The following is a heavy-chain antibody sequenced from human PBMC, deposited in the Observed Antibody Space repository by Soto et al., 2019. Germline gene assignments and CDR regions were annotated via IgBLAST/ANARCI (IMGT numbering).Heavy chain of an antibody. J-gene: IGHJ4*02. V-gene: IGHV4-39*01. CDR1: GGSISSTSYY. Sequence: SETLSLTCTVSGGSISSTSYYWGWIRQPPGKGLEWIGSIYYSGSTYYNPSLKSRVTISVDTSKNQFSLKLRSVTAADTALYYCVSYGSGTYYSGYSFDFWSQGSLVT. CDR3: VSYGSGTYYSGYSFDF. CDR2: IYYSGST. D-gene: IGHD3-10*01.